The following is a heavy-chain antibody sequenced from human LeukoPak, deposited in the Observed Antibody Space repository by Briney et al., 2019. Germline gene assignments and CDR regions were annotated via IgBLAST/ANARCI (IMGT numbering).Heavy chain of an antibody. CDR1: GYTFTSYG. CDR3: AISRIYSSSWHAFDI. CDR2: MNPNSGNT. V-gene: IGHV1-8*01. D-gene: IGHD6-13*01. J-gene: IGHJ3*02. Sequence: SVKVSCKASGYTFTSYGINWVRQATGQRLEWMGCMNPNSGNTGYAQKFQGRVTMTRNTSISTAYMELSSLRSEDTAVYYCAISRIYSSSWHAFDIWGQGTMVTVSS.